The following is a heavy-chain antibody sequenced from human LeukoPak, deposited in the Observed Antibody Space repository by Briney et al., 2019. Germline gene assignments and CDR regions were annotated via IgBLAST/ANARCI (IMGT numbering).Heavy chain of an antibody. Sequence: PGGSLRLSCAASGFTFSSYSMNWVRQAPGKGLEWVSYISSSSSTIYYADSVKGRFTISRDNAKNSLYLQMNSLRAEDTAVYYCAREGRTGAVAGTGYFDYWGQGTLVTVSS. V-gene: IGHV3-48*01. CDR1: GFTFSSYS. CDR3: AREGRTGAVAGTGYFDY. D-gene: IGHD6-19*01. J-gene: IGHJ4*02. CDR2: ISSSSSTI.